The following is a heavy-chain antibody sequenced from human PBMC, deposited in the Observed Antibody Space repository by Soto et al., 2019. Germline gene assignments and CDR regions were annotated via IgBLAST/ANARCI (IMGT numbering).Heavy chain of an antibody. D-gene: IGHD3-22*01. CDR3: AREKRNYDAQPLYAMDA. V-gene: IGHV3-33*01. CDR2: IWYDGSNK. CDR1: GFTFSSYG. Sequence: PGGSLRLSCAASGFTFSSYGMHWVRQAPGKGLEWVAVIWYDGSNKYYADSVKGRFTISRDNSKNTLHLQMNSLRAEDTDVYYCAREKRNYDAQPLYAMDAWGQETT. J-gene: IGHJ6*02.